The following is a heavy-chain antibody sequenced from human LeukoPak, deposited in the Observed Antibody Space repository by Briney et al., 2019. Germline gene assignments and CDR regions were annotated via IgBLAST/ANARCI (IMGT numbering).Heavy chain of an antibody. D-gene: IGHD2-2*02. J-gene: IGHJ4*02. CDR3: ARHKWEYQLLYFDC. Sequence: SETLSLTCTVSGGSLCSYYGSCIRQPAGKGLEWIGRIYTSGSSNYNPSLKSRVTMSVDTSKNQFFLKLSSVTAADTAVYYCARHKWEYQLLYFDCWGQGTLVTVSS. CDR1: GGSLCSYY. CDR2: IYTSGSS. V-gene: IGHV4-4*07.